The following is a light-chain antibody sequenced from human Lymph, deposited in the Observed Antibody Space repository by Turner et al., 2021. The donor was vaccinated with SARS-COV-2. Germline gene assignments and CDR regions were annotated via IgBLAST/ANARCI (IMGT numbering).Light chain of an antibody. Sequence: QSVLTQPPSASGTPGQRVTISCSGSSSNIGSNYVYWYQHVPGTAPKVLSYSNNQRPSGVPDRFSGSKYGTSASLAISGLRSEDEADYYCAAWDDSLSALVVFGGGTKLTVL. CDR1: SSNIGSNY. J-gene: IGLJ2*01. V-gene: IGLV1-47*01. CDR2: SNN. CDR3: AAWDDSLSALVV.